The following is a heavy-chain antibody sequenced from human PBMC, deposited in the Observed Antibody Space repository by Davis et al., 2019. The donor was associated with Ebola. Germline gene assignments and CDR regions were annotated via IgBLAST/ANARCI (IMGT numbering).Heavy chain of an antibody. CDR3: AKDGLYDSSGYYPYYYYYYGMDV. D-gene: IGHD3-22*01. V-gene: IGHV3-74*01. CDR1: GFTFSNYW. CDR2: INRDESGT. Sequence: GESLKISCAASGFTFSNYWMHWVRQAPGKGLVWVSRINRDESGTTYADSVKGRFTISRDNAKNMLYLQMDSLRVEDTAVYYCAKDGLYDSSGYYPYYYYYYGMDVWGQGTTVTVSS. J-gene: IGHJ6*02.